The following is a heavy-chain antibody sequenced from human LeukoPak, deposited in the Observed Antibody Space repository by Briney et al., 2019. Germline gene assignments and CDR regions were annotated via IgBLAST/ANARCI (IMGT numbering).Heavy chain of an antibody. J-gene: IGHJ4*02. D-gene: IGHD3-10*01. CDR2: IYYSGST. Sequence: SETLSLTCTVSGGSISGYYWSWIRQHPGEGLEWIGYIYYSGSTNYNPSLKSRVTISVDTSKNQFSLKLSSVTAADTAVYFCARDGGSGSYYRFDSWGQGTLVTVSS. CDR1: GGSISGYY. CDR3: ARDGGSGSYYRFDS. V-gene: IGHV4-59*01.